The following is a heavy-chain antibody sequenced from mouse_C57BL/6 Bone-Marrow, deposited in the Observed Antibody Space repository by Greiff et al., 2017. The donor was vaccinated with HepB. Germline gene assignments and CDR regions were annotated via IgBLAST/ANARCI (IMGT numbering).Heavy chain of an antibody. D-gene: IGHD2-3*01. CDR3: ARPGWLLRFAS. CDR1: GYTFTSYW. CDR2: IHPNSGST. Sequence: VQLQQPGAELVKPGASVKLSCKASGYTFTSYWMHWVKQRPGQGLEWIGMIHPNSGSTNYNEKFKSKATLTVDKSSSTAYMQLSSLTSEGSAVYYCARPGWLLRFASWGQGTLVTVSA. V-gene: IGHV1-64*01. J-gene: IGHJ3*01.